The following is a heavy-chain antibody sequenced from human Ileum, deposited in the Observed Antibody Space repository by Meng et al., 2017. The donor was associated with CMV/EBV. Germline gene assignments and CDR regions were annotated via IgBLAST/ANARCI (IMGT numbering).Heavy chain of an antibody. D-gene: IGHD2-2*01. Sequence: GGPFSSYAIRWVRQAPGQGLEWMGGIIPIFGTANYAQKFQGRVTITTDESTSTAYMELSSLRSEDTAVYYCAAYCSSTSCSLYYFDYWGQGTLVTVSS. V-gene: IGHV1-69*05. CDR3: AAYCSSTSCSLYYFDY. CDR2: IIPIFGTA. CDR1: GGPFSSYA. J-gene: IGHJ4*02.